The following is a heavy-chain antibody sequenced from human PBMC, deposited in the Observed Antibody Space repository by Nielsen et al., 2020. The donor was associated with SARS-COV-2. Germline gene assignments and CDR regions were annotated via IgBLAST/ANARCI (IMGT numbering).Heavy chain of an antibody. CDR2: ISSRGSYI. Sequence: GGSLRLSCAASGFLFSDYTMNWVRQAPGRGLEWVSSISSRGSYIHYADSVKGRFTISRDDSKNSLYLQMNSLRAEDTAVYYCASTGGSSWYLGYWGQGTLVTVSS. J-gene: IGHJ4*02. CDR3: ASTGGSSWYLGY. V-gene: IGHV3-21*06. CDR1: GFLFSDYT. D-gene: IGHD6-13*01.